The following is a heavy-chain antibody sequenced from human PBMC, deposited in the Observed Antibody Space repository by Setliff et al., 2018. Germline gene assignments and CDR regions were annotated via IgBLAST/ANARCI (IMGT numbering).Heavy chain of an antibody. CDR2: IYYSGST. Sequence: GGSISSGGYSWSWIRQPPGKGLEWIGYIYYSGSTNYNPSLKSRVTISVDTSKNQFSLKLSSVTAADTAVYYCARDPHVLRYFDWLSPPTAFDIWGQGTMVTVSS. J-gene: IGHJ3*02. V-gene: IGHV4-61*08. CDR3: ARDPHVLRYFDWLSPPTAFDI. D-gene: IGHD3-9*01. CDR1: GGSISSGGYS.